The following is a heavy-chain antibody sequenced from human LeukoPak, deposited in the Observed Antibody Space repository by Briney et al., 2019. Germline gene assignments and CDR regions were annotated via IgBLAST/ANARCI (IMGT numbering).Heavy chain of an antibody. CDR3: TTEYCSSTSCLNYYFDY. D-gene: IGHD2-2*01. V-gene: IGHV3-15*01. J-gene: IGHJ4*02. Sequence: GGSLRPSCAASGFTFSNAWMSWVRQAPGKGLEWVGRIKSKTDGGTTDYAAPVKGRFTISRDDSKNTLYLQMNSLKTEDTAVYYCTTEYCSSTSCLNYYFDYWGQGTLVTVSS. CDR1: GFTFSNAW. CDR2: IKSKTDGGTT.